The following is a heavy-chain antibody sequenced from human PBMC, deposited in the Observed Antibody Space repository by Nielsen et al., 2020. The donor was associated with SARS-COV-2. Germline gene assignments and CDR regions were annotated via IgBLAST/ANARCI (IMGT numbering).Heavy chain of an antibody. CDR3: ARPGKYYYGSGSSQFDY. CDR1: GYTFTSYD. V-gene: IGHV1-8*01. CDR2: MNPNSGNT. D-gene: IGHD3-10*01. Sequence: ASVKVSCKASGYTFTSYDINWVRQATGQGLEWMGWMNPNSGNTGYAQKFRGRVTMTRNTSISTAYMELSSLRSEDTAVYYCARPGKYYYGSGSSQFDYWGQGTLVTVSS. J-gene: IGHJ4*02.